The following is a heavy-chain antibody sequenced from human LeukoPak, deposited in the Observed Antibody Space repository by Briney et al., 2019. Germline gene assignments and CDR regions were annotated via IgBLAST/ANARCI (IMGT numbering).Heavy chain of an antibody. V-gene: IGHV4-39*01. CDR2: IYYSGST. Sequence: SETLSLTCTVSGGSISSSSYSWGWIRQPPGKGLEWIGSIYYSGSTYYNPSLKSRVTISVDTSKNQFSLKLSSVTAADTAVYYCARMYSSGWYGTRSRSYYFDYWGQGTLVTVSS. D-gene: IGHD6-19*01. J-gene: IGHJ4*02. CDR3: ARMYSSGWYGTRSRSYYFDY. CDR1: GGSISSSSYS.